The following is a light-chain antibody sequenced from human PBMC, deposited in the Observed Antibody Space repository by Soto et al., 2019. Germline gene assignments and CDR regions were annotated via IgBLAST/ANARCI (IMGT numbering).Light chain of an antibody. CDR3: ETWDSNTWV. J-gene: IGLJ3*02. Sequence: QSVLTQSSSASASLGSSVKLTCTLSSGHSDYMIAWHQQQPGKAPRYLMTVEGSGDNNRGSGVPDRFSGSSSGADRYLTISNLQFDDEADYYCETWDSNTWVFGGGTKLTVL. V-gene: IGLV4-60*02. CDR2: VEGSGDN. CDR1: SGHSDYM.